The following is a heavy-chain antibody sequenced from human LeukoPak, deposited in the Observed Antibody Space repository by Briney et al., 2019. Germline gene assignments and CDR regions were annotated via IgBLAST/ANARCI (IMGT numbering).Heavy chain of an antibody. CDR3: ASGWYSSGWYRGYNWSDP. Sequence: SVKVSCKASGGTFSSYTISWVRQAPGQGLEWMGRIIPILGIANYAQKFQGRVTITADKSTSTAYMELSSLRSEDTAVYYCASGWYSSGWYRGYNWSDPWGQGTLVTVSS. D-gene: IGHD6-19*01. CDR1: GGTFSSYT. CDR2: IIPILGIA. V-gene: IGHV1-69*02. J-gene: IGHJ5*02.